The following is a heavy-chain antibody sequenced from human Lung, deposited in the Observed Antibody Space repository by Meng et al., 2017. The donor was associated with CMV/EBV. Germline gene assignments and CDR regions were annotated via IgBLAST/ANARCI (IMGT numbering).Heavy chain of an antibody. D-gene: IGHD5-12*01. CDR3: ASQEAGPYSGYEGRFDY. Sequence: SVKVSXKTSGGTFSSYAISWVRQATGQGLEWMRGIIPIFGTANYEQKFQGRVTITTDESTSRAYMELSSLRSEQTAVYYCASQEAGPYSGYEGRFDYWGQGXLVTVSS. J-gene: IGHJ4*02. CDR2: IIPIFGTA. CDR1: GGTFSSYA. V-gene: IGHV1-69*05.